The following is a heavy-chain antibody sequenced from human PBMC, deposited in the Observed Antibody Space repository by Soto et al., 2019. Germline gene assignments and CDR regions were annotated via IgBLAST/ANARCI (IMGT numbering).Heavy chain of an antibody. CDR3: ARGSSGSYGRANWFDP. D-gene: IGHD1-26*01. CDR2: IDPSDSYT. J-gene: IGHJ5*02. CDR1: GYSFTSYW. V-gene: IGHV5-10-1*01. Sequence: GESLKSSCNGSGYSFTSYWISWVRQMPGKGLEWMGRIDPSDSYTNYSPSFQGHVTISADKSISTAYLQWSSLKASDTAMYYCARGSSGSYGRANWFDPWGQGTLVTVSS.